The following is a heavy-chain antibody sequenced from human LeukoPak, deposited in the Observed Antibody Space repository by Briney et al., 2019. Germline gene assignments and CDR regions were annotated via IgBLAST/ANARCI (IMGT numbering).Heavy chain of an antibody. D-gene: IGHD3-3*01. V-gene: IGHV3-7*01. J-gene: IGHJ6*03. CDR3: ASLDGRITIFGVVIPDSSYYYMDV. CDR2: IKQDGSGK. CDR1: GFTFSSYW. Sequence: PGGSLRLSCAASGFTFSSYWMSRVRQAPGKGLEWVANIKQDGSGKYYVDSVKGRFTISRDNAKNSLYLQMNSLRAEDTAVYYCASLDGRITIFGVVIPDSSYYYMDVWGKGTTVTVSS.